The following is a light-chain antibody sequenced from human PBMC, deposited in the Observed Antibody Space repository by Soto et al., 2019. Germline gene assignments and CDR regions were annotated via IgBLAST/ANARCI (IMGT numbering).Light chain of an antibody. V-gene: IGLV1-40*01. CDR1: SSNIGSGYD. Sequence: QSVLTQPPSVSGAPGQRVTISCTGSSSNIGSGYDVHWYQQLPGTAPKLLIYGNSNRPSGVPDRFSGSKSGTSASLAITGLQAEDEGDYYCQSYDSSLSRSVFGTGTQLTVL. J-gene: IGLJ1*01. CDR3: QSYDSSLSRSV. CDR2: GNS.